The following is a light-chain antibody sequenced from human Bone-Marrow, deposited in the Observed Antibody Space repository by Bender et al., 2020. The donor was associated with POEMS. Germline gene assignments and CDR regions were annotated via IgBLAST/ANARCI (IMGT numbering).Light chain of an antibody. J-gene: IGLJ1*01. Sequence: QTALTQPASVSGSPGQSITISCTGTSNDIGGHDFVSWYQHHPGQAPKLIIYDVSNRPSGVSNRFSGSKSGNTASLTISGLQSEDEAEYYCCSFTTTNTLVFGTGTQVTVL. V-gene: IGLV2-14*01. CDR1: SNDIGGHDF. CDR3: CSFTTTNTLV. CDR2: DVS.